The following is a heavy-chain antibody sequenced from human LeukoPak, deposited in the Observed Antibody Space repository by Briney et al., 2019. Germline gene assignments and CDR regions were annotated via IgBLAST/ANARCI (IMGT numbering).Heavy chain of an antibody. J-gene: IGHJ4*02. CDR1: GCTLTSYG. CDR3: ARRLDYYDISGYHTLDY. Sequence: ASVKVSCKASGCTLTSYGITWVRQAPGQGLEWMGWISAYSGKTNYAQKLQGRVTMTTDTSTSTAYMELRSLRSDDTAVYYCARRLDYYDISGYHTLDYWGQGTLVTVSS. V-gene: IGHV1-18*01. D-gene: IGHD3-22*01. CDR2: ISAYSGKT.